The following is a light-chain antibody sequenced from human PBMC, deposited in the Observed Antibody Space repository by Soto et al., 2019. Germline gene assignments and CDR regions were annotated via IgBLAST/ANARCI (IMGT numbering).Light chain of an antibody. V-gene: IGKV3-20*01. CDR1: RGISSY. Sequence: ETVLTQSPATLSLSPGARSTISCRASRGISSYLGWYQQKPGQPPRLLIYGASSRATGVPDRFSGGGSGTDGTLTISRLEPEEGAVYYCQKLSSYPLTFGGGTKVDIK. CDR3: QKLSSYPLT. J-gene: IGKJ4*01. CDR2: GAS.